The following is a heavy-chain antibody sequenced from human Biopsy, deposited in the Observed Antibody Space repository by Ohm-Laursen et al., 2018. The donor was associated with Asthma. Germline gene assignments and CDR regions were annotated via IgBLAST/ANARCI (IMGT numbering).Heavy chain of an antibody. CDR3: AKDVFPGWELRRGPDS. D-gene: IGHD1-26*01. CDR2: IKPDGSQT. CDR1: GFTFRNFG. Sequence: SLRLSCAASGFTFRNFGMHWVRQAPGKGLQWLAFIKPDGSQTYYTDSVKGRFTISRDNSRNTLHLQMNSLRAEDTAVYYCAKDVFPGWELRRGPDSWGQGTLVTVSS. J-gene: IGHJ4*02. V-gene: IGHV3-30*02.